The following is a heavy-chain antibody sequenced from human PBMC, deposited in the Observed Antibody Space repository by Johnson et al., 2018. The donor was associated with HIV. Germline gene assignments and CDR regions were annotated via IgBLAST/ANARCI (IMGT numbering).Heavy chain of an antibody. CDR3: AKDVGMGATYINVRCAFDI. CDR2: ISYDGSNK. CDR1: GFIFRNYA. V-gene: IGHV3-30-3*02. Sequence: QVQLVESGGGVVQPGRSLRLSCVASGFIFRNYAIHWVRQAPGKGLEWVAVISYDGSNKYYADSVKGRFSISRDNSKNTLYLQMNSLRAEDTAVYYCAKDVGMGATYINVRCAFDIWGQGTMVTVSS. D-gene: IGHD1-26*01. J-gene: IGHJ3*02.